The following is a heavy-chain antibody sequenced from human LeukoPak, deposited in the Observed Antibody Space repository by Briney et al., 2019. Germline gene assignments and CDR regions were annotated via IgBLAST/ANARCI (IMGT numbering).Heavy chain of an antibody. CDR3: VRGDWNHWFDP. CDR2: MNPNSGNT. D-gene: IGHD1-1*01. CDR1: GYTFTSYD. Sequence: ASVKVSCKASGYTFTSYDINWVRQATGQGLEWMGWMNPNSGNTGYAQKFQGRVTITRNTSISTAYMELSSLRSEDAAVYYCVRGDWNHWFDPWGQGTLVTVSS. V-gene: IGHV1-8*03. J-gene: IGHJ5*02.